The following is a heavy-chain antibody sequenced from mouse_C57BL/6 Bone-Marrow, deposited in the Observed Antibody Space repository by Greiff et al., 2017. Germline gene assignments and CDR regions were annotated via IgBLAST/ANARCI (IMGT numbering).Heavy chain of an antibody. V-gene: IGHV1-39*01. D-gene: IGHD1-1*01. J-gene: IGHJ4*01. CDR3: ASGTTVVAPMDY. CDR2: IHPNYGTT. Sequence: VQLQQSGPELVKPGASVKISCKASGYSFTDYNMNWVKQSNGTSLEWIGVIHPNYGTTSYNQQFKGKATLTVDQSSSTAYMQLNSLTSEDSAVYYCASGTTVVAPMDYWGQGTSVTVSS. CDR1: GYSFTDYN.